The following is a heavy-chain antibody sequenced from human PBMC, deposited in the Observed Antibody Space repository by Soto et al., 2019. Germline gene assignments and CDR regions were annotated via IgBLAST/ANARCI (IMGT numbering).Heavy chain of an antibody. CDR2: IYHSGST. CDR3: ARDVGYCISTSCYVFDY. Sequence: PSETLSLTCTVSGGSISSSSYYWGWIRQPPGKGLEWIGEIYHSGSTNYNPSLKSRVTISVDKSKNQFSLKLSSVTAADTAVYYCARDVGYCISTSCYVFDYWGQGTLVTVS. D-gene: IGHD2-2*01. J-gene: IGHJ4*02. CDR1: GGSISSSSYY. V-gene: IGHV4-39*07.